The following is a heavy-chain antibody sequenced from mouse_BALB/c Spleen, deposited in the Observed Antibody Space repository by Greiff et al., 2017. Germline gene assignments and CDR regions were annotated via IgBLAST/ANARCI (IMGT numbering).Heavy chain of an antibody. D-gene: IGHD1-1*01. CDR3: ARGYYGSSFDY. CDR2: ISSGSSTI. J-gene: IGHJ2*01. CDR1: GFTFSSFG. V-gene: IGHV5-17*02. Sequence: EVQVVESGGGLVQPGGSRKLSCAASGFTFSSFGMHWVRQAPEKGLEWVAYISSGSSTIYYADTVKGRFTISRANPKNTLFLQMTSLRSEDTAMYYCARGYYGSSFDYWGQGTTLTVSS.